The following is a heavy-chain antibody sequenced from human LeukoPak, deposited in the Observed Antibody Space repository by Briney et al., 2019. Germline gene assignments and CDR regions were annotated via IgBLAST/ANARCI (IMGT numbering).Heavy chain of an antibody. CDR1: GGSISSYY. D-gene: IGHD6-13*01. CDR2: IYYSGST. Sequence: TPSETLSLTCTVSGGSISSYYWSWIRQPPGKGLEWIGYIYYSGSTNYNPSLKSRVTISVDTSKNQFSLKLSSVTAADTAVYYCARELLVTWEGSSWYSHWFDPWGQGTLVTVSS. CDR3: ARELLVTWEGSSWYSHWFDP. J-gene: IGHJ5*02. V-gene: IGHV4-59*01.